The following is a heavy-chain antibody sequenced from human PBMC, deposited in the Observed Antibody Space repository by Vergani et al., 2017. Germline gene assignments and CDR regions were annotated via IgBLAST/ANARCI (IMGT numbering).Heavy chain of an antibody. D-gene: IGHD2-15*01. V-gene: IGHV3-9*01. CDR3: AKGEWGVVGGERED. CDR2: ISWNSGSI. CDR1: GFTFDDYA. Sequence: EVQLVESGGGLVQPGRSLRLSCAASGFTFDDYAMHWVRQAPGKGLEWVSGISWNSGSIGYADSVKGRFTISRDNAKNSLYLQMNSLRAEDTAVYYCAKGEWGVVGGEREDWGQGSVVNVSS. J-gene: IGHJ4*02.